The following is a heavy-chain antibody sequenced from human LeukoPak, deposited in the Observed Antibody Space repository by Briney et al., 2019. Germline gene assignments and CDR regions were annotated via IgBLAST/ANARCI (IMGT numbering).Heavy chain of an antibody. D-gene: IGHD3-10*01. V-gene: IGHV3-30*04. CDR2: ISYDGSNK. CDR3: ARDPFRFHSGRYYKDAFDI. Sequence: GGSLRLSCAASGFTFSSYAMQWVRQAPGKGLEGVAVISYDGSNKYYADCVRGRFTISRDNSKNTPYLQMNRLRAEDTAVYYCARDPFRFHSGRYYKDAFDIWGQGTMVTVSS. CDR1: GFTFSSYA. J-gene: IGHJ3*02.